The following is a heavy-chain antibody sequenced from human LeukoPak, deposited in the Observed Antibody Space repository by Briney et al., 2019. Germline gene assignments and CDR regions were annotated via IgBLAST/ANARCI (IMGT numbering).Heavy chain of an antibody. CDR1: GFTFTNYA. J-gene: IGHJ5*01. D-gene: IGHD3-3*01. CDR3: ARDRSGWYDS. Sequence: GGSLRLSCAASGFTFTNYAMSWVRQAPGKGLEWVSGISGGGGSTYYADSVKGRFTISKDTSKNTLYLQMNSLRAEDTAVYYCARDRSGWYDSWGQGTLVTVSS. CDR2: ISGGGGST. V-gene: IGHV3-23*01.